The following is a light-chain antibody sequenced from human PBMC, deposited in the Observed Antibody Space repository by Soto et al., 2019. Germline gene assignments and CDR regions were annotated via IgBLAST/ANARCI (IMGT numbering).Light chain of an antibody. V-gene: IGKV3-15*01. CDR3: QQYNNLPGT. CDR2: VAS. CDR1: QSVSSN. J-gene: IGKJ1*01. Sequence: EIGMSQCPATLSVSPGERATLSCRASQSVSSNLAWYQQKPGQAPRLLIYVASTRATGIPARFSGSGSGTEFTLTASSLQSEDSAVYYCQQYNNLPGTLGLGTK.